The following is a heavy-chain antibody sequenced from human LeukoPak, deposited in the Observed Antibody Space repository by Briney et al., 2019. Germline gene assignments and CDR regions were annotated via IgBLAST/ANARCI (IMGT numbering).Heavy chain of an antibody. D-gene: IGHD2-2*01. CDR2: IALTGET. Sequence: SETLSLTCGVSGGSISSTNWWSWVRQPPGQGLEWIGEIALTGETNYNPSLNGRVTISVDTSKNQFSLKLSSVTAADTAVYYCARGDVVVPAAMLIFDYWGQGTLETVSS. CDR3: ARGDVVVPAAMLIFDY. V-gene: IGHV4-4*02. CDR1: GGSISSTNW. J-gene: IGHJ4*02.